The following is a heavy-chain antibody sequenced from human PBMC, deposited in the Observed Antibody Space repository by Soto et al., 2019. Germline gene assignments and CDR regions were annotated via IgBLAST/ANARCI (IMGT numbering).Heavy chain of an antibody. D-gene: IGHD6-6*01. CDR3: ARRARPDFYYLDV. J-gene: IGHJ6*03. V-gene: IGHV3-64*01. CDR1: GFTLSGYV. CDR2: ISSNGVGT. Sequence: GVSLRLSCGASGFTLSGYVVDWVRQAPGKGLEYVSGISSNGVGTYYANSVQGRFTISRDNSKNTVYLQMGSLRPEDMAVYYCARRARPDFYYLDVWGKGTTVTVSS.